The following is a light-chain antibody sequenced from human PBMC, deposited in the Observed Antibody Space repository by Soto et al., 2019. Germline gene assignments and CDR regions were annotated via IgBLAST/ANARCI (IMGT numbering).Light chain of an antibody. J-gene: IGKJ1*01. CDR3: QKYNNWATWT. Sequence: EIVKTPSPATLSVSPGERATLSCMASQSVSRNLSWYQQKPCQAPRLLIYGASTRATGIPARFSESAAAVEFTLITITLQSEGFAVYYHQKYNNWATWTFGQGTKVDIK. V-gene: IGKV3-15*01. CDR2: GAS. CDR1: QSVSRN.